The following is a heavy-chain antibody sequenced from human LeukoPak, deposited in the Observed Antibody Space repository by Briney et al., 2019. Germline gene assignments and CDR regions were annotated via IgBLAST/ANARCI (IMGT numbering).Heavy chain of an antibody. CDR1: GFTFSNYW. CDR3: AREGRGYSYAFEY. Sequence: PGGSLRLSCAASGFTFSNYWMHWVRQAPGKGLVGVSRINSDGSSTTYADSVKGRFTISRDNGQNTLYLQMNSLRAEDTAVYYCAREGRGYSYAFEYWGQGTLVTVSS. CDR2: INSDGSST. J-gene: IGHJ4*02. V-gene: IGHV3-74*03. D-gene: IGHD5-18*01.